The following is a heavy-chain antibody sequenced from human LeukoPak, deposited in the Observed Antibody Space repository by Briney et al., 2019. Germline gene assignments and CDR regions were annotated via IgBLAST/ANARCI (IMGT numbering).Heavy chain of an antibody. Sequence: GGSLRLSCAASGFTVSSNYMSWVRQAPGKGLEWVSVIYSGGSTYYADSVKGRFTISRDNSKNTLYPQMNSLRAEDTAVYYCARGTYDSSGSIDYWGQGTLVTVSS. V-gene: IGHV3-53*01. J-gene: IGHJ4*02. CDR1: GFTVSSNY. CDR2: IYSGGST. D-gene: IGHD3-22*01. CDR3: ARGTYDSSGSIDY.